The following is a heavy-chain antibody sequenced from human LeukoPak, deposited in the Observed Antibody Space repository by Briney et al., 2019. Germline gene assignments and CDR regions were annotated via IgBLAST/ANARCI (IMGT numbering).Heavy chain of an antibody. CDR1: GYSVSSGSYY. J-gene: IGHJ4*02. V-gene: IGHV4-61*01. D-gene: IGHD3-22*01. CDR2: IYYSGST. CDR3: ARDTTNVYYYDTSGYDH. Sequence: SETLSLTCTVSGYSVSSGSYYWSWIRQPPGTGLEWIGYIYYSGSTSYNPSLNSRVTISLDTSKNQFSLKLSSVTAADTAIYYCARDTTNVYYYDTSGYDHWGQGTLVTVSS.